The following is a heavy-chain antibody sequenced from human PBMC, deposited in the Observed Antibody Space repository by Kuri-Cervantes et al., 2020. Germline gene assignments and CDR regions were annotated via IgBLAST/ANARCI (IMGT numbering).Heavy chain of an antibody. V-gene: IGHV3-33*01. J-gene: IGHJ4*02. D-gene: IGHD1-26*01. Sequence: LSLTCAASGFTFSSYGMHWVRQAPGKGLEWVAVIWYDGSNKHYADSVKGRFTISRDNSKNTLYLQMNSLRAEDTAVYYCARDLGATMRVMGYWGQGTLVTVSS. CDR1: GFTFSSYG. CDR3: ARDLGATMRVMGY. CDR2: IWYDGSNK.